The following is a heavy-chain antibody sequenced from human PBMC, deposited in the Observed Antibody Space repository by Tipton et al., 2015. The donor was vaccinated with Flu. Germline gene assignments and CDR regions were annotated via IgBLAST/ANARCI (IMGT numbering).Heavy chain of an antibody. J-gene: IGHJ6*02. CDR1: GGSLSNYY. Sequence: TLSLTCTVSGGSLSNYYWNWIRQPPGKRLEWIGYIYYSGTTSYNPSLKSRVTISVDTSRNHFSLMLSSVTAADTAVYYCARDPVWSGDRRGMDVWGQGTTVTVSS. D-gene: IGHD7-27*01. V-gene: IGHV4-59*01. CDR2: IYYSGTT. CDR3: ARDPVWSGDRRGMDV.